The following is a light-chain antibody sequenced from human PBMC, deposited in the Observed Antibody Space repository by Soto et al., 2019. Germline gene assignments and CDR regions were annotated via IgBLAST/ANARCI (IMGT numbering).Light chain of an antibody. CDR2: EVN. CDR1: SSDVGSYTY. CDR3: SSYTSSSTLYV. V-gene: IGLV2-14*01. J-gene: IGLJ1*01. Sequence: QSALTQPASVSGSPRQSITISCTGASSDVGSYTYVSWYQQHPGKAPKLMIYEVNNRPSGVSNRLSGSKSGNTASLTISGLQAEDEADYYCSSYTSSSTLYVFGTGTKVTVL.